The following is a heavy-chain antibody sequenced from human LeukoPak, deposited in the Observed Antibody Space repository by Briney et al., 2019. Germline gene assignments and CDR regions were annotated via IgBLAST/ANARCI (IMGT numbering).Heavy chain of an antibody. Sequence: GGSLRLSCAASGFTFSSYAMTWVRQAPGKGVEGVSAISGSGGSTYYADSVKGRFTISRDNSKNTLYLQMNSQRAEDTALYYCAKGRSSVLRSSYFDYWGQGTLVTVSS. D-gene: IGHD6-19*01. V-gene: IGHV3-23*01. CDR3: AKGRSSVLRSSYFDY. CDR1: GFTFSSYA. J-gene: IGHJ4*02. CDR2: ISGSGGST.